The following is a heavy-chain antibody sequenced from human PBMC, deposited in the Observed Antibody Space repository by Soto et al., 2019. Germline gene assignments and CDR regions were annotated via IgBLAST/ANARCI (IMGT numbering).Heavy chain of an antibody. Sequence: SETLSLTCTVSGGSISSGDYYWSWIRQPPGKGLEWIGYIYYSGSTYYNPSLKSRVTISVDTSKNQFSLKLSSVTAADTAVYYCARDRGVVPAGYYYYYYGMDVWGQGTTVTVSS. CDR2: IYYSGST. D-gene: IGHD2-2*01. J-gene: IGHJ6*02. CDR1: GGSISSGDYY. CDR3: ARDRGVVPAGYYYYYYGMDV. V-gene: IGHV4-30-4*01.